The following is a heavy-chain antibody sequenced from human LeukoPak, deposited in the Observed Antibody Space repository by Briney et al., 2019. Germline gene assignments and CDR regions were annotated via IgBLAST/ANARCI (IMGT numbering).Heavy chain of an antibody. CDR1: GQSFYKYW. CDR3: ALGVHGTRYYDV. D-gene: IGHD2-2*01. J-gene: IGHJ4*02. Sequence: GESLKISCQGSGQSFYKYWIGWVRQMPGKGLEWMGFIHFRDSETRYRPSFQGQVTISADTSISTAYLRWSSLEASDTGMYYCALGVHGTRYYDVRGQGTLVTVSS. V-gene: IGHV5-51*01. CDR2: IHFRDSET.